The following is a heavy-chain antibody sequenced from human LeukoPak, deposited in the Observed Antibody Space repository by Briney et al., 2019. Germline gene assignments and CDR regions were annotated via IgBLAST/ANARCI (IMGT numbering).Heavy chain of an antibody. CDR2: IYYSGST. CDR3: ARQQGAAGTRYFDL. J-gene: IGHJ2*01. D-gene: IGHD6-13*01. V-gene: IGHV4-59*08. Sequence: PSETLSLTCTVSGGSISSYYWSWIRQPPGKGLEWIGYIYYSGSTNYNPSLKSRVTISVDTSKNQFSLKLSSVTAADTAVYYCARQQGAAGTRYFDLWGRGTLVTVSS. CDR1: GGSISSYY.